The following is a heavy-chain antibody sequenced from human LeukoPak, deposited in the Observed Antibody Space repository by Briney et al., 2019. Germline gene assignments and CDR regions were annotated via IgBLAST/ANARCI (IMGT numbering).Heavy chain of an antibody. Sequence: GESLKISCKGSGYTFTSYWIGWVRQMPGKGLEWMGIIYPDDSDTTYSPSFQGQVTISADKSISTAYLQWSSLKASDTAMYYCARARSSWVFDIWGQGTMVTVSS. V-gene: IGHV5-51*01. D-gene: IGHD1-26*01. J-gene: IGHJ3*02. CDR1: GYTFTSYW. CDR3: ARARSSWVFDI. CDR2: IYPDDSDT.